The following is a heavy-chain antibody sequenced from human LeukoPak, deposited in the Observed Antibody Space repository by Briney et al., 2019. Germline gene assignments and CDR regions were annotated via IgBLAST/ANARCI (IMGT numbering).Heavy chain of an antibody. CDR1: GFTFSSYS. D-gene: IGHD2-2*01. CDR2: ISSDSNYI. J-gene: IGHJ3*02. Sequence: GVSLRLSCAASGFTFSSYSMIWVRQAPGQGLEWVSSISSDSNYIFYADSVQGRFTISRDNAENSLFLQMNSLRAEDTAVYYCASRYCTSTNCYAFDIWGQGTMVTVSS. V-gene: IGHV3-21*01. CDR3: ASRYCTSTNCYAFDI.